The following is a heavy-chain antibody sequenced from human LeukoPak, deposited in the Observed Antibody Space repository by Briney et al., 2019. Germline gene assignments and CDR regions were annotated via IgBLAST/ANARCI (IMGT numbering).Heavy chain of an antibody. CDR3: ARDKGGLYYYDSSGYYPSHFDY. CDR2: IIPMFGTA. CDR1: GGTFSSYA. V-gene: IGHV1-69*05. D-gene: IGHD3-22*01. J-gene: IGHJ4*02. Sequence: SVKVSCKASGGTFSSYAISWVRQAPGQGLEWMGRIIPMFGTANYAQKFQGRVTITTDESKSTAYMELSSLRSEDTAVYYCARDKGGLYYYDSSGYYPSHFDYWGQGTLVTVSS.